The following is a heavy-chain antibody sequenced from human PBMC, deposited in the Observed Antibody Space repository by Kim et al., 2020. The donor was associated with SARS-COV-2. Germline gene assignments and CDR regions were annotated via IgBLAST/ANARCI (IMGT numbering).Heavy chain of an antibody. J-gene: IGHJ4*02. CDR1: GGSISSSNW. D-gene: IGHD3-10*01. CDR2: IYHSGST. CDR3: ARRGGIIYGSGSYSPLAY. V-gene: IGHV4-4*02. Sequence: SETLSLTCAVSGGSISSSNWWSWVRQPPGKGLEWIGEIYHSGSTNYNPSLKSRVTISVDKSKNQFSLKLSSVTAADTAVYYCARRGGIIYGSGSYSPLAYWGQGTLVTVSS.